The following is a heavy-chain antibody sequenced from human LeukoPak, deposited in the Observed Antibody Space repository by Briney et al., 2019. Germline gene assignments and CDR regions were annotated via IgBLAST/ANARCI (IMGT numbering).Heavy chain of an antibody. CDR2: IKQDGGET. CDR1: GFTLSNYW. V-gene: IGHV3-7*01. J-gene: IGHJ6*02. Sequence: GGSLRLSCAASGFTLSNYWLTWSRQAPGKGLEWVANIKQDGGETYYVDSVEGRFTISRDNAKSSLFLQMNSLRAEDTAVYYCARGLFYYTGMDVWGQGTTVTVSS. CDR3: ARGLFYYTGMDV.